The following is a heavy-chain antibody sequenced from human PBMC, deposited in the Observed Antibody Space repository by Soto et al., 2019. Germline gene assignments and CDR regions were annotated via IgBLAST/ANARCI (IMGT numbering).Heavy chain of an antibody. V-gene: IGHV4-59*08. CDR2: IYCSGST. D-gene: IGHD5-12*01. Sequence: SETLSLTCTVSGGSISSYYWSWIRQPPGKGLEWIGYIYCSGSTNYNPSLKSRVTISVDTSKNQFSLKLSSVTAADTAVYYCARRGLGGYDWDFDYWGQGTLVTVSS. CDR1: GGSISSYY. J-gene: IGHJ4*02. CDR3: ARRGLGGYDWDFDY.